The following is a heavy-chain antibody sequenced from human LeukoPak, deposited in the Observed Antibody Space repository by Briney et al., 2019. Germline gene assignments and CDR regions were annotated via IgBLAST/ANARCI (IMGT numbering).Heavy chain of an antibody. CDR3: ARSSTTTHSSSWYFGFAY. V-gene: IGHV4-31*11. J-gene: IGHJ4*02. D-gene: IGHD6-13*01. CDR1: GGSIRGGGYY. Sequence: SQTLSLTCAVSGGSIRGGGYYWSWIRQHPGKGLEWIGYIYYSGSTYYNPSLKSRVTISVDTSKNQFSLKLSSVTAADTAVYYCARSSTTTHSSSWYFGFAYWGQGTLATVYS. CDR2: IYYSGST.